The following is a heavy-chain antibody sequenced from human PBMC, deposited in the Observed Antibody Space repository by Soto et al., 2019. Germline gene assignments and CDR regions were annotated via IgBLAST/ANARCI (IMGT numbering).Heavy chain of an antibody. Sequence: SETLSLTCAVYGGSFSAYYWSWIRQPPGKGLEWIGEINHSGGTSYNPSLKSRVTISVDTSKSQFSLKLTSVTAADRAVYYCARSGSSWNLREFDFWGQGILVTVS. D-gene: IGHD6-13*01. CDR1: GGSFSAYY. J-gene: IGHJ4*02. CDR2: INHSGGT. V-gene: IGHV4-34*01. CDR3: ARSGSSWNLREFDF.